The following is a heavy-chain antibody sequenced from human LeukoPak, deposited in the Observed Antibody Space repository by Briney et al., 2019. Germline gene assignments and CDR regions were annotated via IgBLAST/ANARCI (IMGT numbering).Heavy chain of an antibody. CDR2: INPNSGGT. CDR3: ARARLGGWYYDSSGYTY. J-gene: IGHJ4*02. CDR1: GYTFTGYY. D-gene: IGHD3-22*01. Sequence: ASVKVSCKASGYTFTGYYMHWVRQAPGQGLEWMGWINPNSGGTNYAQKFQGRVTMTRNTSISTAYMELSSLRSEDTAVYYCARARLGGWYYDSSGYTYWGQGTLVTVSS. V-gene: IGHV1-2*02.